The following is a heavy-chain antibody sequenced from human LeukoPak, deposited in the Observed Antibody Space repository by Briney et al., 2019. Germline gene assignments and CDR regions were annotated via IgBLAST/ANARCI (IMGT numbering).Heavy chain of an antibody. V-gene: IGHV4-39*07. J-gene: IGHJ4*02. CDR1: GGSISSSSYY. D-gene: IGHD3-10*01. CDR2: IYYSGST. Sequence: SETLSLTCTVSGGSISSSSYYWGWIRQPPGKGLEWIGSIYYSGSTYYNPSLKSRVTISVDTSKNQFSLKLSSVTAADTAVYYCARLSSPWGYYYGSGSSFDYWGQGTLVTVSS. CDR3: ARLSSPWGYYYGSGSSFDY.